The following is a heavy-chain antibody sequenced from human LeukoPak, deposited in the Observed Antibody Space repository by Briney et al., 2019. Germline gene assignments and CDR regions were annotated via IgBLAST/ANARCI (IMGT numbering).Heavy chain of an antibody. D-gene: IGHD4-17*01. CDR2: ISVNGDDT. J-gene: IGHJ3*02. CDR3: AKDWRDYGDFHAFDM. V-gene: IGHV3-23*01. Sequence: PGGSLRLSCAASGFTFRIYAMNWVRQAPGKGLEWVSSISVNGDDTYYADSVKSRFTISRDNSKNTLYLQMNSLRAEDTAMYYCAKDWRDYGDFHAFDMWGQGTMVTVSS. CDR1: GFTFRIYA.